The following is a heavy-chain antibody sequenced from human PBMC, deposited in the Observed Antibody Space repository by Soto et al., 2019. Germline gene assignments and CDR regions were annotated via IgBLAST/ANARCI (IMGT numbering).Heavy chain of an antibody. CDR3: ARESYYDFWSGYYLYYGMDV. CDR1: GYTFTSYD. V-gene: IGHV1-8*01. CDR2: MNPNSGNT. D-gene: IGHD3-3*01. Sequence: ASVKVSCKASGYTFTSYDINWVRQATGQGLEWMGWMNPNSGNTGYAQKFQGRVTMTRNTSISTAYMELSSLRSEDTAVYYCARESYYDFWSGYYLYYGMDVWGQGTTVTVSS. J-gene: IGHJ6*02.